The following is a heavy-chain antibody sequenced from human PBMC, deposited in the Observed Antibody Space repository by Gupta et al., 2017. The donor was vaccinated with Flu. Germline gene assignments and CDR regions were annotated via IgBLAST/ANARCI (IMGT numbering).Heavy chain of an antibody. CDR3: ARDQNFYARSTPDY. V-gene: IGHV3-48*03. J-gene: IGHJ4*01. CDR1: GFIFSAYE. D-gene: IGHD2/OR15-2a*01. Sequence: EVQLVESGGGLVQPGGSLRLSCTASGFIFSAYEMNWVRQVPGRGLEWISYINNAGVITYYADSVRGRFTVSRDNAKDSLYLQMNNLRAEDAAIYYCARDQNFYARSTPDYWGHGTLVTVSS. CDR2: INNAGVIT.